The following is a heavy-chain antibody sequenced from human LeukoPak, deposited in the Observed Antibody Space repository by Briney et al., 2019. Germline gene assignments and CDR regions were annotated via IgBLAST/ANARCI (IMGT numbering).Heavy chain of an antibody. CDR2: IKSKIGGATA. CDR1: GIIFSTAW. J-gene: IGHJ5*02. D-gene: IGHD3-10*01. Sequence: GGSLTLSCAASGIIFSTAWMRWFRQSPGKGLVGVGRIKSKIGGATADYAAPVKDSFTISRDDSKNTLYLQMSSLKTEDTAVYYCATDRAWFDPWGQGTLVTVSS. CDR3: ATDRAWFDP. V-gene: IGHV3-15*01.